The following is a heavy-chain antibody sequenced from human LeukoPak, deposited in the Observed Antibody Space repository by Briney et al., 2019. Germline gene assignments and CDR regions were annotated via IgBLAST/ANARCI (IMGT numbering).Heavy chain of an antibody. CDR2: ISYDGSNK. CDR1: GFTFSSYG. J-gene: IGHJ4*02. D-gene: IGHD1-1*01. Sequence: GGSLRLSCAASGFTFSSYGMHWVRQAPGKGLEWVAVISYDGSNKYYADSVKGRFTISRDNSKNTLYLQMNSLRAEDTAVYYCAKGVWNDPYYFDYWGQGTLVTVSS. CDR3: AKGVWNDPYYFDY. V-gene: IGHV3-30*18.